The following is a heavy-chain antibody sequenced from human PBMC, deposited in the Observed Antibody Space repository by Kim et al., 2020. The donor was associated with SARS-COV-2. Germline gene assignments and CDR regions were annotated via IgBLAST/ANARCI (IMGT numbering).Heavy chain of an antibody. CDR3: ARGTYYYDSSGYYPFDY. D-gene: IGHD3-22*01. V-gene: IGHV4-30-2*01. CDR2: IYHSGST. Sequence: SETLSLTCAVSGGSISSGGYSWSWIRQPPGKGLEWIGYIYHSGSTYYNPSLKSRVTISVDRSKNQFSLKLSSVTAADTAVYYCARGTYYYDSSGYYPFDYWGQGTLVTVSS. J-gene: IGHJ4*02. CDR1: GGSISSGGYS.